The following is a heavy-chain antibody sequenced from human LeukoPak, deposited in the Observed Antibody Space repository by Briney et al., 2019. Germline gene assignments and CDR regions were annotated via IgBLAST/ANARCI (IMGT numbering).Heavy chain of an antibody. V-gene: IGHV1-69*04. J-gene: IGHJ4*02. D-gene: IGHD4-17*01. CDR2: IIPILGIA. CDR3: ARDYGDYAFDY. Sequence: SVKVSCKASGGTFSSNAISWERQAPGQGLEWMGRIIPILGIANYAQKFQGRVTITADKSTSTAYMELSSLRSEDTAVYYCARDYGDYAFDYWGQGTLVTVSS. CDR1: GGTFSSNA.